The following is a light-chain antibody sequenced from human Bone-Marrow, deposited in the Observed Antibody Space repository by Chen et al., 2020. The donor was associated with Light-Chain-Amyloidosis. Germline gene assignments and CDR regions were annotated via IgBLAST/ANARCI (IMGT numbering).Light chain of an antibody. Sequence: SSVLTHPSSVSVAPGQTATIACGGNNIGSTGVHWYQQTPGQAPRVVVYEDSDRPAGIPERLSGSNAGNTATLTISRVEAGEEADYYCQVWDRSSDRPVFGGGTKLTVL. CDR1: NIGSTG. CDR2: EDS. CDR3: QVWDRSSDRPV. V-gene: IGLV3-21*02. J-gene: IGLJ3*02.